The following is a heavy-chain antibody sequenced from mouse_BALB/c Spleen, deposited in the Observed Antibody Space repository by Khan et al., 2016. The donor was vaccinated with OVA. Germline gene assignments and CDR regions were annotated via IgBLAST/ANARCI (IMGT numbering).Heavy chain of an antibody. V-gene: IGHV3-2*02. D-gene: IGHD1-1*01. J-gene: IGHJ2*01. CDR1: GYSITSDYA. CDR2: ISYSGRT. CDR3: ARSVTITTVVATDFDY. Sequence: EVKLLESGPGLVKPSQSLSLTCTVTGYSITSDYAWNWIRQFPGNKLEWMGYISYSGRTSYTPSLKSRISITRDTSKNLFFLQLNSVTTEDTATYYCARSVTITTVVATDFDYWGQGTTLTVSS.